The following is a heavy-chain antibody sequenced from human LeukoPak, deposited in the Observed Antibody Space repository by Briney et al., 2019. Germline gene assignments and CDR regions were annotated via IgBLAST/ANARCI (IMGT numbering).Heavy chain of an antibody. CDR1: GYAFTGYY. CDR3: ARVSGSYEGDWFDP. J-gene: IGHJ5*02. V-gene: IGHV1-2*02. D-gene: IGHD1-26*01. CDR2: INPNSGGT. Sequence: GASVKVSCKASGYAFTGYYMHWVRQAPGQGLEWMGWINPNSGGTNYAQKFQGRVTMTRDTSISTAYMELSSLRSEDTAVYYCARVSGSYEGDWFDPWGQGTLVTVSS.